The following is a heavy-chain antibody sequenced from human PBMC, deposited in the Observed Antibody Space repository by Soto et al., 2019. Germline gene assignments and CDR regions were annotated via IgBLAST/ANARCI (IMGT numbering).Heavy chain of an antibody. CDR3: ARALLSHAYDSGGYDSYFHAMDV. J-gene: IGHJ6*02. Sequence: QVQLVQSGAEVKKPGSSVKVSCKASGGTFSSLDINWVRQAPGQGLEWMGGIIPISETTNYAQIFQGRFSIVADISTSTAYMELSRLRSEDTSVYYCARALLSHAYDSGGYDSYFHAMDVWGQGTPVTVSS. D-gene: IGHD3-22*01. CDR1: GGTFSSLD. V-gene: IGHV1-69*06. CDR2: IIPISETT.